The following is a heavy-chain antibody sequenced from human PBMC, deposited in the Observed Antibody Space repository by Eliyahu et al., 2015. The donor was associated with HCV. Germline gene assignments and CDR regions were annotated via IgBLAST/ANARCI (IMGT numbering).Heavy chain of an antibody. CDR3: AKQYGGYGYYFDY. CDR2: ISYDGSNK. V-gene: IGHV3-30*18. CDR1: GFXXSSYG. J-gene: IGHJ4*02. D-gene: IGHD5-12*01. Sequence: QVQLVESGGGVVQPGRSLRLSCAASGFXXSSYGMHWVRQAPGKGLEWVAVISYDGSNKYYADSVKGRFTISRDNSKNTLYLQMNSLRAEDTAVYYCAKQYGGYGYYFDYWGQGTLVTVSS.